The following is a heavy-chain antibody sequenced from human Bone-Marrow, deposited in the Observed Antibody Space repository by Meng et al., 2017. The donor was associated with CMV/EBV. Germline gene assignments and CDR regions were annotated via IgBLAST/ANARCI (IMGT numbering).Heavy chain of an antibody. V-gene: IGHV1-46*01. CDR1: GYAFTSYY. D-gene: IGHD6-19*01. J-gene: IGHJ4*02. CDR3: AKAIWYSSGWYYFDY. Sequence: ASVKVSCKASGYAFTSYYMHWVRQAPGQGLEWMGIINPSGGSTSYAQKFQGRVTMTRDTSTSTVYMELSSLRAEDTAVYYCAKAIWYSSGWYYFDYWGQGTLVTVSS. CDR2: INPSGGST.